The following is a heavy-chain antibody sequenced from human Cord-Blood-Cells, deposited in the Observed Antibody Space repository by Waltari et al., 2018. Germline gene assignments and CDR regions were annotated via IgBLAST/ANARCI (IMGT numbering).Heavy chain of an antibody. CDR1: GYSISSGYY. CDR3: ARARSYYAFDY. Sequence: QVQLQESGPGLVKPSETLSLTCAVSGYSISSGYYWGWIRQPPGKGLEWIGSIYHSGSTYDDPALKSRVTISVDTSQNQFSLKLSSVTAADTAVYYCARARSYYAFDYWGQGTLVTVSS. V-gene: IGHV4-38-2*01. D-gene: IGHD1-26*01. CDR2: IYHSGST. J-gene: IGHJ4*02.